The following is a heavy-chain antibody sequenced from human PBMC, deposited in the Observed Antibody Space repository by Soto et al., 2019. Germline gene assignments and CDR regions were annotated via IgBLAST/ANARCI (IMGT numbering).Heavy chain of an antibody. CDR3: AREVGYYSATRRNLYFDY. Sequence: SETLSLTCAVSGGSFSGYYWSWVRQPPGKGLEWIGDINHTGGSNYNPSLKSRVMISVDTAKTQFSLNVTSVTAADTAVYYCAREVGYYSATRRNLYFDYWGPGTPVTVSS. CDR2: INHTGGS. J-gene: IGHJ4*02. V-gene: IGHV4-34*01. D-gene: IGHD2-2*01. CDR1: GGSFSGYY.